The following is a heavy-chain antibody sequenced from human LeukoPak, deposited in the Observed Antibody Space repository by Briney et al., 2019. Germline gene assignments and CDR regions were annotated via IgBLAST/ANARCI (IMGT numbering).Heavy chain of an antibody. J-gene: IGHJ3*02. CDR2: ISAYNGNT. Sequence: GASVKVSCKASGYTFTSYGIGWARQAPGQGLEWMGWISAYNGNTNYAQKLQGRVTMTTDTSTSTAYMELRSLRSDDTAVYYCARDANVGDGYNPALDAFDIWGQGTMVTVSS. CDR3: ARDANVGDGYNPALDAFDI. CDR1: GYTFTSYG. V-gene: IGHV1-18*01. D-gene: IGHD5-24*01.